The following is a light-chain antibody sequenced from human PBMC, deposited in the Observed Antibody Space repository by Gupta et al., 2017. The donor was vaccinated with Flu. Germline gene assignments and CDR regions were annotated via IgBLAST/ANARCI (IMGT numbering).Light chain of an antibody. CDR2: GAS. CDR1: QDISIW. Sequence: DIQMTQSPSSLSASLGDRATLPCRASQDISIWLAWYQQKPGKAPKLLIYGASTWASGVPARFSGSGSGTEFTLTISGVQPEDLGAYYCQQSSSVPGWTFGQGTKVEIK. CDR3: QQSSSVPGWT. J-gene: IGKJ1*01. V-gene: IGKV1-12*01.